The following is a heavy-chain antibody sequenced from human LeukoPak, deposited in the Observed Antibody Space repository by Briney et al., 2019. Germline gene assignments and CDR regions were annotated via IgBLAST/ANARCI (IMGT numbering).Heavy chain of an antibody. J-gene: IGHJ4*02. CDR3: ARLWFGEFGGIDY. CDR2: IYHSGST. V-gene: IGHV4-38-2*01. Sequence: PSETLSLTCAVSGYSISSGYYWGWIRQPPGKGLEWIGSIYHSGSTYYNPSLKSRVTISVDTSKNQFSLKLSSVTAADTAVYYCARLWFGEFGGIDYWGQGTLVTVSS. D-gene: IGHD3-10*01. CDR1: GYSISSGYY.